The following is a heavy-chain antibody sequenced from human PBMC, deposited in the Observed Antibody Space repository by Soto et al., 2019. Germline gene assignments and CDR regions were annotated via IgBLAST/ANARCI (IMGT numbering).Heavy chain of an antibody. CDR1: GYTFTGYY. D-gene: IGHD6-13*01. CDR3: ARDQEGSSSESRYYYYGMDV. V-gene: IGHV1-2*04. J-gene: IGHJ6*02. CDR2: INPNSGGT. Sequence: ASVKVSCKASGYTFTGYYMHWVRQAPGQGLEWMGWINPNSGGTNYAQKFQGWVTMTRDTSISTAYMELSRLRSDDTAVYYCARDQEGSSSESRYYYYGMDVWGQGTTVTVSS.